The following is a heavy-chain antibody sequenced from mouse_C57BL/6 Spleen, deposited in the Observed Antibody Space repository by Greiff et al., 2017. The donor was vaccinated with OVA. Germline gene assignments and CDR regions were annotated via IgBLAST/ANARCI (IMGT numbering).Heavy chain of an antibody. V-gene: IGHV1-26*01. Sequence: VQLQQSGPELVKPGASVKISCKASGYTFTDYYMNWVKQSHGKSLEWIGDINPNNGGTSYNQKFKGKATLTVDKSSSTAYMELRSLTSEDSAVYYCAAWYFDYWGQGTTLTVSS. J-gene: IGHJ2*01. CDR3: AAWYFDY. CDR2: INPNNGGT. CDR1: GYTFTDYY.